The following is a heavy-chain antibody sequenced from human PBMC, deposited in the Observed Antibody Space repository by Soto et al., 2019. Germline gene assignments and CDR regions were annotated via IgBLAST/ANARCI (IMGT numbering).Heavy chain of an antibody. D-gene: IGHD1-26*01. V-gene: IGHV4-59*08. CDR3: ARAFVGVEGYYYMDV. CDR2: IYYSETT. J-gene: IGHJ6*03. Sequence: TLSLTCTVSGGSTSSYYWSWIRQPPGKGLEWIGYIYYSETTNYNPALKSRVTISVGTSKNQFSLKLSSVTAADTAVYYCARAFVGVEGYYYMDVWGKGTTVTVSS. CDR1: GGSTSSYY.